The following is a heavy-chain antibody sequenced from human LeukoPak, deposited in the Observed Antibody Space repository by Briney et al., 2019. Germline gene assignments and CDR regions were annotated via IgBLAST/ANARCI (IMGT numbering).Heavy chain of an antibody. D-gene: IGHD2-15*01. CDR3: ARVDCSGGSCYPGALMDV. Sequence: SETLSLTCAVYGGSFSGYYWGWIRQPPGKGLEWIGEINHSGSTNYNPSLKSRVTISVDTSKNQFSLKLSSVTAADTAVYYCARVDCSGGSCYPGALMDVWGQGTTVTVSS. J-gene: IGHJ6*02. V-gene: IGHV4-34*01. CDR2: INHSGST. CDR1: GGSFSGYY.